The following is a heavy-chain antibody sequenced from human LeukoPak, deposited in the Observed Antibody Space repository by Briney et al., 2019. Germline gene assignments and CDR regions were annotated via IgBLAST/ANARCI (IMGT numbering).Heavy chain of an antibody. CDR2: IYHRGTT. D-gene: IGHD3-22*01. CDR1: GGSITTNSYY. J-gene: IGHJ4*02. Sequence: PSETLSLTCTVSGGSITTNSYYWAWIRQPPGKGLEWIGNIYHRGTTYYSPSLRSRLTISVDTSRNQFSLNLSSVTAADTAVYFCARTSAYYYDSSGYPPFDYWGQGTLVTVSS. CDR3: ARTSAYYYDSSGYPPFDY. V-gene: IGHV4-39*01.